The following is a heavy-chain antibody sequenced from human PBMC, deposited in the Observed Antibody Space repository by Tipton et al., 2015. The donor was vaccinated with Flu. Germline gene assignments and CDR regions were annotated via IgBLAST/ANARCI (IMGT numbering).Heavy chain of an antibody. CDR3: ARIAVAGPFFDS. V-gene: IGHV1-3*01. J-gene: IGHJ4*02. Sequence: QLVQSGAEVKKPGASVKVSCKASGYTFTSYAMHWVRQAPGQRLEWMGWINAGNGNTKYSQKFQGRVTITRDTSASTAYMELSSLRSEDTAVYSCARIAVAGPFFDSWGQGPLVTVSS. D-gene: IGHD6-19*01. CDR1: GYTFTSYA. CDR2: INAGNGNT.